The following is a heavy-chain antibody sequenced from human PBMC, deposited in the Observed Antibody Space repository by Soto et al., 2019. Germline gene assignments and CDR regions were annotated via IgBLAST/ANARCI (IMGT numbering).Heavy chain of an antibody. CDR2: ISGSGGST. Sequence: EAQLLESGGDLVQSGGSLRLSCAASGFTFSIYGMTWVRQAPGKGLEWVSAISGSGGSTYYADSVKGRFTISRDNSNTTLYLQMNSLRVEDTAVYYWAKRDQQCWGQGTLVTVSS. J-gene: IGHJ4*02. D-gene: IGHD6-19*01. V-gene: IGHV3-23*01. CDR3: AKRDQQC. CDR1: GFTFSIYG.